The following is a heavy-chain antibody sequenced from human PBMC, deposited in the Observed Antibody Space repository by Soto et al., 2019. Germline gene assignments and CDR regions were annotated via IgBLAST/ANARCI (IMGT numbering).Heavy chain of an antibody. CDR1: GYSTSSGNY. Sequence: WETLSLTCAVSGYSTSSGNYWAWIRQPPGRGLEWIGSLYHIGSTHYNTSLKSRVTISVDTSKNHFSLELSSVTAADTAIYYCRSSTSCYDESCVDVWGQGTMVTVSS. J-gene: IGHJ6*02. CDR2: LYHIGST. D-gene: IGHD2-2*01. CDR3: RSSTSCYDESCVDV. V-gene: IGHV4-38-2*01.